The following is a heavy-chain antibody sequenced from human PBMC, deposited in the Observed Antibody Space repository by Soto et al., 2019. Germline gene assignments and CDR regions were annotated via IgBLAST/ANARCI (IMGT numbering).Heavy chain of an antibody. CDR2: ISYDGSNK. CDR3: AKGSIAAAGALDY. D-gene: IGHD6-13*01. J-gene: IGHJ4*02. Sequence: GGSLRLSCAASGFTFSSYGMHWVRQAPGKGLEWVAVISYDGSNKYYADSVKGRFTISRDNSRNTLYLQMNSLRAEDTAVYYCAKGSIAAAGALDYWGQGTLVKVSS. V-gene: IGHV3-30*18. CDR1: GFTFSSYG.